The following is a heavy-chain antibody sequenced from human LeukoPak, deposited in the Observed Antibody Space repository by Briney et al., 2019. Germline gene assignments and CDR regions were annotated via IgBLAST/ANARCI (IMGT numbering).Heavy chain of an antibody. J-gene: IGHJ3*02. CDR3: ARDYAFDI. CDR1: GGSVSSGSYY. CDR2: IYYSGNT. V-gene: IGHV4-61*01. Sequence: PSETLSLTCTVSGGSVSSGSYYWSWIRQPPGKGLEWIGYIYYSGNTNYNPSLKSRVTISIDTSKNQFSLKLSSVTAADTAVYYCARDYAFDIWGQGTMVTVSS.